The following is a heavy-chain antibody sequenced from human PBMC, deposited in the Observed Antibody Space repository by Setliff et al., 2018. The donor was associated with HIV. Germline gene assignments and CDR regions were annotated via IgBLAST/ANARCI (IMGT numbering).Heavy chain of an antibody. CDR3: AKAHPGAYNWNYYNPPRWFDP. CDR1: GLTFSNYW. Sequence: GGSLRLSCVASGLTFSNYWMHWVRQAPGKGLVWVSRIDSDGSDTDYADSVRGRFTISRDNAKNTLYLQMTSLRAEDTAVYYCAKAHPGAYNWNYYNPPRWFDPWGQGTLVTVSS. V-gene: IGHV3-74*01. J-gene: IGHJ5*02. D-gene: IGHD1-7*01. CDR2: IDSDGSDT.